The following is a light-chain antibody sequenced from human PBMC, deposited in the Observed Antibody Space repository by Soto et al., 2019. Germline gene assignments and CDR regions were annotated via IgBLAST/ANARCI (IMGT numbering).Light chain of an antibody. Sequence: DIQMTQSPSTLSASVGDRVTITCPASQSISSWLAWYQQKPGKAPKFLIYDASSLESGVPSRFSGSGSGTEFTLTISSLQPDDFATYYCQQYNSYPWTFGQGTKVDIK. V-gene: IGKV1-5*01. CDR2: DAS. CDR1: QSISSW. CDR3: QQYNSYPWT. J-gene: IGKJ1*01.